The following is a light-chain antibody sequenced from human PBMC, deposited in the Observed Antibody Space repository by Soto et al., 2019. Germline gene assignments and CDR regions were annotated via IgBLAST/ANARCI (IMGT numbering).Light chain of an antibody. V-gene: IGLV1-51*01. Sequence: QSVFTQPPSVSAAPGQKVNVSCSGGSSNIGNNYVSWYRQLPGTAPKLVIYDNDKRPSGIPDRFSGSKSGTSATLGITGLQTGDEADYYCGTWDNSLTAGVFGGGTKLTVL. CDR2: DND. CDR1: SSNIGNNY. J-gene: IGLJ3*02. CDR3: GTWDNSLTAGV.